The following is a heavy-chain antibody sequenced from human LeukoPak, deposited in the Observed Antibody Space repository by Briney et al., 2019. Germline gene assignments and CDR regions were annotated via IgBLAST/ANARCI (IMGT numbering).Heavy chain of an antibody. J-gene: IGHJ3*02. V-gene: IGHV1-8*01. D-gene: IGHD1-26*01. CDR2: MNPNSGNT. Sequence: ASVKVSCKASGYTFTSYDINWVRQATGHGLEWMGWMNPNSGNTGYAQTFQGRVTMTRNTSISTAYMELSSLRSEDTALYYFAIPKWEPHSTYAFDIWGQGTMVTVSS. CDR1: GYTFTSYD. CDR3: AIPKWEPHSTYAFDI.